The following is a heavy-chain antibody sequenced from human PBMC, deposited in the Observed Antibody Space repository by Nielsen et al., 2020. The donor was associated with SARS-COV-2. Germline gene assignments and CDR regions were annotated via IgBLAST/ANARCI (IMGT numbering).Heavy chain of an antibody. J-gene: IGHJ4*02. D-gene: IGHD3-22*01. CDR3: AKSPQNRYYDSSGYWDY. CDR1: GFPFSSYG. CDR2: IWYDGSNK. V-gene: IGHV3-33*06. Sequence: GSLKISCAASGFPFSSYGMHWVRQAPGKGLEWVAVIWYDGSNKYYADSVKGRFTISRDNSKNTLYLQMNSLRAEDTAVYYCAKSPQNRYYDSSGYWDYWGQGTLVTVSS.